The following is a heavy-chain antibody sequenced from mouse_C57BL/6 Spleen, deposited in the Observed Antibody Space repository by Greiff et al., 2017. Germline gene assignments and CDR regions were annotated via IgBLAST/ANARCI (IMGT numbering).Heavy chain of an antibody. D-gene: IGHD2-1*01. J-gene: IGHJ2*01. CDR2: ISDGGSYT. V-gene: IGHV5-4*01. Sequence: DVQLVESGGGLVKPGGSLKLSCAASGFTFSSYAMSWVRQTPEKRLEWVATISDGGSYTYYPDNVKGRFTISRDNAKNNLYLQMSHLKSEDTAMYYCAKLLSYYFDYWGQGTTLTVSS. CDR3: AKLLSYYFDY. CDR1: GFTFSSYA.